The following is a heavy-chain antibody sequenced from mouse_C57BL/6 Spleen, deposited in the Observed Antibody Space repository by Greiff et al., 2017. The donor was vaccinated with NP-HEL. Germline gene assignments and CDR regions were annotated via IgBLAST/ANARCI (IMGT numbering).Heavy chain of an antibody. CDR3: ARHYYGAPMDY. CDR2: IDPSDSYT. CDR1: GYTFTSYW. J-gene: IGHJ4*01. D-gene: IGHD1-1*01. Sequence: QVQLQQSGAELVMPGASVKLSCKASGYTFTSYWMHWVKQRPGQGLEWIGEIDPSDSYTNYNQKFKGKSTLTVDKSSSTAYMQLSSLTSEDSAVYYCARHYYGAPMDYWGQGTSVTVSS. V-gene: IGHV1-69*01.